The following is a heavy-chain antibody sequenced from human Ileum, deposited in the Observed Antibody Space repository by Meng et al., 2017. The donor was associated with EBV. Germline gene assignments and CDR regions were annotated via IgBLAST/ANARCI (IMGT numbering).Heavy chain of an antibody. CDR3: ARERGGGDRGIQ. D-gene: IGHD2-21*02. CDR1: NVAGSSYGYY. CDR2: MSYTGST. V-gene: IGHV4-61*08. J-gene: IGHJ4*02. Sequence: QGRLEESGRGLWKPLELLSRTFSVSNVAGSSYGYYWTWIRQPPGKGLEWIGYMSYTGSTNYKSTLKSRVTISVDKSKNQFSLKLSSVTAADTAVYYCARERGGGDRGIQWGQGTLVTVSS.